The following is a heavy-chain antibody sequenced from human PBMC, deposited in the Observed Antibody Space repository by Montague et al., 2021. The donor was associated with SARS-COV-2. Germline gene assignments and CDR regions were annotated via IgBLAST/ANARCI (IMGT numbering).Heavy chain of an antibody. D-gene: IGHD3-9*01. V-gene: IGHV4-59*01. CDR2: IYYSGST. Sequence: ETLSLTCTVSGGSISYYHWCWIRQPQGKGLEWIGFIYYSGSTNSNPSLTSRVPISVDTSKNQFSLKLSPVTAAATAVYYCARENDILTGLYYWGQGTLVTVSS. CDR3: ARENDILTGLYY. J-gene: IGHJ4*02. CDR1: GGSISYYH.